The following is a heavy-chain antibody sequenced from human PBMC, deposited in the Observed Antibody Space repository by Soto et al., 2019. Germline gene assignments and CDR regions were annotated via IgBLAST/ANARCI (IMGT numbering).Heavy chain of an antibody. CDR3: ARDPGLARHFAY. V-gene: IGHV3-33*01. CDR2: IWYDGSNK. CDR1: GFTFSSYG. J-gene: IGHJ4*02. D-gene: IGHD1-1*01. Sequence: QVQLVESGGGVVQPGRSLRLSCAASGFTFSSYGMHWVRQSPGKGLEWVAVIWYDGSNKYYADSVKGRFTISRDNSKNALYLQMNSLQAEDTAGYYCARDPGLARHFAYWGQGTLVTVSS.